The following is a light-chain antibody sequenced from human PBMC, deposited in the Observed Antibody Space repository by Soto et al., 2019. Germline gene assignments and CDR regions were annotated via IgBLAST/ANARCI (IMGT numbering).Light chain of an antibody. J-gene: IGLJ2*01. CDR3: AAWDDSLNGVV. Sequence: QSVLTQPPSASGTPGQRVTISCSGSSSNIGSNTVNWYQQLPGTAPKLLIYSNNQRPSVVPDRFSGSKSRTSAPLAISVLQSEDEADYYWAAWDDSLNGVVFGGGTQLTVL. V-gene: IGLV1-44*01. CDR2: SNN. CDR1: SSNIGSNT.